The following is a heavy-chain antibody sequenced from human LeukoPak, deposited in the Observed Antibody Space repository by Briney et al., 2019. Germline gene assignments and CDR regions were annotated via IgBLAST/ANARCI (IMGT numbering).Heavy chain of an antibody. V-gene: IGHV3-66*01. CDR2: IYSGGST. CDR1: GFTVSSNY. J-gene: IGHJ4*02. D-gene: IGHD5-18*01. CDR3: ARSQAGYSYGFEFDY. Sequence: GGSLRLSCAASGFTVSSNYMSWVRQAPGKGLEWVSVIYSGGSTYYADSVKGRFTISRDNSKNTLYLQMNSLRAEDTAVYYCARSQAGYSYGFEFDYWGQGTLVTVSS.